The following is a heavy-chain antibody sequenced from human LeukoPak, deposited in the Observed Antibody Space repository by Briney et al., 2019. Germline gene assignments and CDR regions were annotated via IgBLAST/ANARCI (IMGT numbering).Heavy chain of an antibody. V-gene: IGHV1-69*13. CDR1: GYTFTGYY. Sequence: SVKVSCKASGYTFTGYYMHWVRQAPGQGLEWMGGIIPIFGTANYAQKFQGRVTITADESTSTAYMELSSLRSEDTAVYYCARQRATAPLEYWGQGTLVTVSS. CDR2: IIPIFGTA. CDR3: ARQRATAPLEY. J-gene: IGHJ4*02. D-gene: IGHD5-24*01.